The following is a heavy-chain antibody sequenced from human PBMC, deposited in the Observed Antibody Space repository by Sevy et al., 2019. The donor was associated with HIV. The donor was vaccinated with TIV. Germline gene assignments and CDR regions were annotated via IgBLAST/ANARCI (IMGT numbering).Heavy chain of an antibody. J-gene: IGHJ4*01. CDR1: GFTFNNFW. D-gene: IGHD3-16*01. V-gene: IGHV3-7*03. CDR3: AGDLGGGYFDY. Sequence: GGSLRLSCVASGFTFNNFWMAWVRQAPGKGLEWFANIKPDGSESNHVGSVKGRFTISRDNAKNSLYLQMNSLTAEDTAVYYCAGDLGGGYFDYWGQGTLVTVSS. CDR2: IKPDGSES.